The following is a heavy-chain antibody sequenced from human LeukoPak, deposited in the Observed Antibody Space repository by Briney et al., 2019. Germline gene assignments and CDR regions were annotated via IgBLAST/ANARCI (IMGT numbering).Heavy chain of an antibody. CDR1: GFTFRNFD. Sequence: GGSLRLSCAASGFTFRNFDMSWVRQAPGEGLDWVSTVSGSGSNTFYADSVKGRFTISGDNSKYTLYLQMSTLRAEDAAVYYCATYNSGTFYQWGQGTLVTVSS. J-gene: IGHJ4*02. D-gene: IGHD1-26*01. V-gene: IGHV3-23*01. CDR2: VSGSGSNT. CDR3: ATYNSGTFYQ.